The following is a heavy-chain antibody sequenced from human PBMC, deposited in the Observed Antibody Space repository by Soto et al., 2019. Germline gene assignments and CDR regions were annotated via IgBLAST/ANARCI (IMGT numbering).Heavy chain of an antibody. Sequence: GGSLRLSCAASGFTFSSYWMHWVRQAPGKGLVWVSRINSDGSSTSYADSVKGRFTISRDNAKNTLYLQMNSLRAEDTAVYYCARSPLIWYSSGWYGYFDYWGQGTLVTVSS. J-gene: IGHJ4*02. D-gene: IGHD6-19*01. CDR2: INSDGSST. V-gene: IGHV3-74*01. CDR1: GFTFSSYW. CDR3: ARSPLIWYSSGWYGYFDY.